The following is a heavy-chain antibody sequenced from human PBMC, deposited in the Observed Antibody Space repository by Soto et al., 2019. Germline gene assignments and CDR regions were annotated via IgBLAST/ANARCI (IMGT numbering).Heavy chain of an antibody. J-gene: IGHJ4*02. Sequence: ASVKLSCKASGYTFTGYYMHWVRQAPGQGLEWMGWINPNSGGTNYAQKFQGRVTMTRDTSISTAYMELSRLRSDDTAVYYCARDHDSSGYHDYWGQGTLVTVSS. CDR1: GYTFTGYY. D-gene: IGHD3-22*01. CDR2: INPNSGGT. CDR3: ARDHDSSGYHDY. V-gene: IGHV1-2*02.